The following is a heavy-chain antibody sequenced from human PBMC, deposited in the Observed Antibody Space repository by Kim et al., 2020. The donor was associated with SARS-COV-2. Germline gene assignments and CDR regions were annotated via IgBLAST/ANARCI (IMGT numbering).Heavy chain of an antibody. CDR1: GHPITSAYF. D-gene: IGHD3-22*01. CDR3: TSKYYYDSGGYYYADW. Sequence: SETLSLTCTVSGHPITSAYFWGWIRQSPGKGLEWIGSIFETGATYYNPSLKSRVTLSIDTSKDQFFLRLNSVTAADTALYYCTSKYYYDSGGYYYADWWGRGTLVTVSA. CDR2: IFETGAT. V-gene: IGHV4-38-2*02. J-gene: IGHJ4*02.